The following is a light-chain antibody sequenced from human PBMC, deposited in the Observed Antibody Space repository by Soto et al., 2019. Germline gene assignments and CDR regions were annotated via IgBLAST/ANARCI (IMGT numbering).Light chain of an antibody. J-gene: IGKJ1*01. CDR1: QTISSW. CDR2: DAS. V-gene: IGKV1-5*01. CDR3: QQYKSYST. Sequence: IQLTQSPSSLSVSVGDRVTITCRASQTISSWLAWYQQKPGKAPKLLIYDASTLESGVPSRLSGGGSGTEFTLTINNMKPDDLATYICQQYKSYSTFGRGTKVDIK.